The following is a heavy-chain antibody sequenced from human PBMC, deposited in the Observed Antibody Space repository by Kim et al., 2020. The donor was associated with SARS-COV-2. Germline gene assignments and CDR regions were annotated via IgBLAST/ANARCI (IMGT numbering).Heavy chain of an antibody. J-gene: IGHJ2*01. CDR2: IYSGGST. D-gene: IGHD3-22*01. CDR1: GFTVSSNY. V-gene: IGHV3-66*01. Sequence: GGSLRLSCAASGFTVSSNYMSWVRQAPGKGLEWVSVIYSGGSTYYADSVKGRFTISRDNSKNTLYLQMNSLRAEDTAVYYCARSRLTMIVVVYDWYFDLWGRGPLVTVSS. CDR3: ARSRLTMIVVVYDWYFDL.